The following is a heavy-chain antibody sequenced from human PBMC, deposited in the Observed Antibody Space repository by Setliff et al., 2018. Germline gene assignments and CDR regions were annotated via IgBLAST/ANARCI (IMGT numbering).Heavy chain of an antibody. Sequence: PSETLSLTCTVSGGSVSSGSYYWSWIRQPPGNELEWIGYVYSSSSPYYEPSLESRVTMSIDTSKNQISLQLRSLTAADTAAYYCVRVLYDYSFESWGQGTLVTVSS. CDR1: GGSVSSGSYY. D-gene: IGHD4-4*01. V-gene: IGHV4-61*01. J-gene: IGHJ4*02. CDR3: VRVLYDYSFES. CDR2: VYSSSSP.